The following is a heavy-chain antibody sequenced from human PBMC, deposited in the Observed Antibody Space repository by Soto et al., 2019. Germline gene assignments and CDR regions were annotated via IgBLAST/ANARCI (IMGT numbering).Heavy chain of an antibody. J-gene: IGHJ5*02. CDR1: VGSFSGYY. CDR3: ASRPSSSGGSCCSWFDP. CDR2: INHSGST. V-gene: IGHV4-34*01. Sequence: SETLSLTCAVYVGSFSGYYWSWIRQPPGKGLEWIGEINHSGSTNYNPSLKSRVTISVDTSKNQFSLKLSSVTAADTAVYYCASRPSSSGGSCCSWFDPWGQGTLVTVSS. D-gene: IGHD2-15*01.